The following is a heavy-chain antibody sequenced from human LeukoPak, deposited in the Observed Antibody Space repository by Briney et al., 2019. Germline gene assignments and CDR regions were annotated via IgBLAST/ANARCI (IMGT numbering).Heavy chain of an antibody. CDR2: INAGNGNT. V-gene: IGHV1-3*01. CDR1: GYSLTNYA. CDR3: ARRVATITALGAFDI. Sequence: VASVKVSCKASGYSLTNYAMHWVRQAPGQRLEWMGWINAGNGNTKYSQKFQGRVTITGDTSASTAYMEVSSLRSEDTAVYYCARRVATITALGAFDIWGQGTMVTVSS. J-gene: IGHJ3*02. D-gene: IGHD5-12*01.